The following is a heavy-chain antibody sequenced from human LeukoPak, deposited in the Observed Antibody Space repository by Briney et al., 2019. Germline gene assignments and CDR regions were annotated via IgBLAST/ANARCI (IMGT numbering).Heavy chain of an antibody. CDR1: GFTFSSYG. CDR3: AKDYGYGGNSGLLDY. V-gene: IGHV3-30*18. Sequence: GGSLRLSCAASGFTFSSYGMHWVRQAPGKGLEWVAVISYDGSNKYYADSVKGRFTISRDNSKNTLYLQMNSLRAEDTAVYYCAKDYGYGGNSGLLDYWGQGTLVTVSS. CDR2: ISYDGSNK. D-gene: IGHD4-23*01. J-gene: IGHJ4*02.